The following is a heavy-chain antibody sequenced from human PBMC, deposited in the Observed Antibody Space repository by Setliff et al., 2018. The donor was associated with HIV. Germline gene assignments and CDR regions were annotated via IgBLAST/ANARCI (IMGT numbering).Heavy chain of an antibody. V-gene: IGHV4-39*01. CDR2: IYYSGDT. J-gene: IGHJ3*02. Sequence: PSETLSLTCSVSGGSITSSGYHWGWIRQPPGKGLEWIGNIYYSGDTFHNASLRSRLTLSVDTSKNQFSLKLNSVTASDTAMYYCTRHRGPPWDAFDIWGQGTMVTVSS. CDR1: GGSITSSGYH. CDR3: TRHRGPPWDAFDI.